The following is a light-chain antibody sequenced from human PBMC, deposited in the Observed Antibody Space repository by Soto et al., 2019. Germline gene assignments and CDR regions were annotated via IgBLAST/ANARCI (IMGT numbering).Light chain of an antibody. CDR3: MQGTHWPWM. J-gene: IGKJ1*01. CDR1: QILVHNDGNTY. V-gene: IGKV2-30*02. Sequence: DIVMTQTPLSSPVTLGQAASISCRSSQILVHNDGNTYLSWFQQRPGQPPRRLLYTVSNRDSGVPDKFSGSGSDTDFTLRINRVEAKDVGVYYCMQGTHWPWMFGQGTKVDI. CDR2: TVS.